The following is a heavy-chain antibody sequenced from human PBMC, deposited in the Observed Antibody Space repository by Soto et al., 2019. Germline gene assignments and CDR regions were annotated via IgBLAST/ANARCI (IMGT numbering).Heavy chain of an antibody. V-gene: IGHV3-23*01. CDR1: GFTFSSYA. Sequence: EVQLLESGGGLVQPGGSLRLSCAASGFTFSSYAMSWVRQAPGKGLEWVSAISGSGGSTYYADSVKGRFTISRDNSKNTRYLKMNSRRAEDTALYYCAKDQEIVLVPAVMLGAFNIGGQGKMVTVSS. D-gene: IGHD2-2*01. J-gene: IGHJ3*02. CDR3: AKDQEIVLVPAVMLGAFNI. CDR2: ISGSGGST.